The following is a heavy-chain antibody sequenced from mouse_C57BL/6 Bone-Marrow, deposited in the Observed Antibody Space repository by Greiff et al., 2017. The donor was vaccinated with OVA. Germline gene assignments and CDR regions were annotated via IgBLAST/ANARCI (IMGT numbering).Heavy chain of an antibody. J-gene: IGHJ2*01. CDR1: GYTFTSSW. CDR3: ARGPSYGYYFDY. V-gene: IGHV1-69*01. CDR2: IDPSDSYT. Sequence: VQLQQPGAELVMPGASVKLSCKASGYTFTSSWMHWVKQRPGQGLEWIGEIDPSDSYTNYNQKFKGKSTLTVDKSSSTAYMQLSSLTSEDSAVYYCARGPSYGYYFDYWGQGTTLTVSS. D-gene: IGHD1-1*01.